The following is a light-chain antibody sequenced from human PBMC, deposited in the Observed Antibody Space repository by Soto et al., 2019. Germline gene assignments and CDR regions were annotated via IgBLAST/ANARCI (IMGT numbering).Light chain of an antibody. J-gene: IGKJ2*01. CDR2: AAS. V-gene: IGKV3-11*01. CDR3: QQRSNWPPVHT. Sequence: EVVLTQSPATLSLSPGERATLSCRASQSVTSYLAWYQKKPGQAPRLLIYAASNRDTGIPARFSDRGSGTDFTLTISSLEPEDFAVYYCQQRSNWPPVHTFGQGTK. CDR1: QSVTSY.